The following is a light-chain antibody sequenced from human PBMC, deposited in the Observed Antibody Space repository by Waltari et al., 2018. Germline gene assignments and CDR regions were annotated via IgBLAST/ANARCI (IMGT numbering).Light chain of an antibody. CDR2: DVS. CDR3: CSYAGGYSWV. Sequence: QSALTQPRSVSGSPGQSVTISYTGTSSDVGGYNYVSWYQQHPVKAPNLMIYDVSKRPSGVPDRFSGSKSGNTASLTISGLQAEDEADYYCCSYAGGYSWVFGGGTKLTVL. J-gene: IGLJ3*02. CDR1: SSDVGGYNY. V-gene: IGLV2-11*01.